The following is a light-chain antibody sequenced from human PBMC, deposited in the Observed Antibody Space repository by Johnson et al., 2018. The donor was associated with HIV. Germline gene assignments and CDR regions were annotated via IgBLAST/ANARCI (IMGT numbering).Light chain of an antibody. Sequence: QSVLTQPPSVSAAPGQTVTISCSGSSSNIGSNYVSWYQQVPGTAPKLLIFDTYQRPSGIPDRFSGSKSDKSATLAITGLQHGDEADYYCGTWGSSLRFGFFGTGTQVTVL. J-gene: IGLJ1*01. CDR3: GTWGSSLRFGF. CDR1: SSNIGSNY. V-gene: IGLV1-51*01. CDR2: DTY.